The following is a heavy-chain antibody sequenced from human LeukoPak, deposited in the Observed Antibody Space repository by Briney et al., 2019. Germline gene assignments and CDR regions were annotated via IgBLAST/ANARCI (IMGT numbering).Heavy chain of an antibody. CDR1: GFTVSSNY. D-gene: IGHD5-12*01. CDR2: IYSGGST. V-gene: IGHV3-53*01. CDR3: ASTKSIVATMYYFDY. Sequence: PGGSLRLSCAASGFTVSSNYMSWVRQAPGKGLEWVSVIYSGGSTYYADSVKGRFTISRDNSKNTLYLQMNSLRAEDTAVYYCASTKSIVATMYYFDYWGQGTLVTVSS. J-gene: IGHJ4*02.